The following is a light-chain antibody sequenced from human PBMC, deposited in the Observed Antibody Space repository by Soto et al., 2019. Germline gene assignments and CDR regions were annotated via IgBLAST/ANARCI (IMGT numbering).Light chain of an antibody. CDR1: SSDVGGYNS. J-gene: IGLJ2*01. V-gene: IGLV2-14*01. CDR3: SSYTSRSTLVV. Sequence: QSALTQPASVSGSPGQSITISCTGTSSDVGGYNSVSWYQHHPGKAPKLMIYEVSNRPSGVSNRFSGSRSGNTAPLTISGLQAEDEADYYYSSYTSRSTLVVFGGVTKLTVL. CDR2: EVS.